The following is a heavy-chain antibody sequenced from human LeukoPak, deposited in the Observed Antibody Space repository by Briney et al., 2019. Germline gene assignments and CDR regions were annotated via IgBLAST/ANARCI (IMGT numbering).Heavy chain of an antibody. V-gene: IGHV3-7*03. CDR3: ARDPCHGALDY. CDR2: IKQDGTEE. D-gene: IGHD2-2*01. J-gene: IGHJ4*02. CDR1: GFTFSSSW. Sequence: GGSLRLSCAASGFTFSSSWMSWVRRAPGKGLEWVANIKQDGTEEYYVDSVRGRFSISKDNAKNSLYLQMNSLRAEDTAVYYCARDPCHGALDYWGQGALVTVSS.